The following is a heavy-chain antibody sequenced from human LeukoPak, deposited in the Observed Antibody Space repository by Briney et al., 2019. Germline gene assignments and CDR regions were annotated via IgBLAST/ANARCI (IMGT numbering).Heavy chain of an antibody. D-gene: IGHD3-22*01. Sequence: ASVKVSCKASGYTFTGYYMHWVRQAPGQGLEWMGRINPNSGGTNYAQKFQGRVTMTRDTSIGTAYMELSRLRSDDTAVYYCARGLDYYDSSGYYLHYFDYWGQGTLVTVSS. V-gene: IGHV1-2*06. J-gene: IGHJ4*02. CDR1: GYTFTGYY. CDR3: ARGLDYYDSSGYYLHYFDY. CDR2: INPNSGGT.